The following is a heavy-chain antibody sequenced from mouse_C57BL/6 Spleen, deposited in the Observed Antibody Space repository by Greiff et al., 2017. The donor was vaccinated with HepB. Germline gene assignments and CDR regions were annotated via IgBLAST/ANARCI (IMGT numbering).Heavy chain of an antibody. D-gene: IGHD4-1*01. Sequence: VQRVESGAELVRPGASVTLSCKASGYTFTDYEMHWVKQTPVHGLEWIGAIDPETGGTAYNQKFKGKAILTADKSSSTAYMELRSLTSEDSAVYYCTRRGLGRGFAYWGQGTLVTVSA. CDR2: IDPETGGT. V-gene: IGHV1-15*01. CDR3: TRRGLGRGFAY. CDR1: GYTFTDYE. J-gene: IGHJ3*01.